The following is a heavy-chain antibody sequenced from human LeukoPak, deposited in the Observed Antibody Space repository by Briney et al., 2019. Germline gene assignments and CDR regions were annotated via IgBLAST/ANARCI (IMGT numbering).Heavy chain of an antibody. V-gene: IGHV1-2*06. J-gene: IGHJ4*02. CDR1: GYTFTGYY. D-gene: IGHD5-24*01. Sequence: ASVAVSCKASGYTFTGYYMHWVRQAPGQGLEWMGRINPNSGGTNYAQKFQGRVTMTRDTSNSTAYMELSSLRSEDTAVYYYARDPLSVEMATIYDYWGQGTLVTVSS. CDR3: ARDPLSVEMATIYDY. CDR2: INPNSGGT.